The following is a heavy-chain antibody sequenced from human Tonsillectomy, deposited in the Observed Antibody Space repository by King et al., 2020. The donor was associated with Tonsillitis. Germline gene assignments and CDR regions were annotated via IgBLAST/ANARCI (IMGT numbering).Heavy chain of an antibody. CDR2: IYTSGST. J-gene: IGHJ6*02. CDR1: GGSISSYY. D-gene: IGHD3-3*01. V-gene: IGHV4-4*07. CDR3: ARDSRRDDFWSGYYLPSDYYGMDV. Sequence: VQLQESGPGLVKPSDTLSLTCTVSGGSISSYYWSWIRQPAGKGLEWIGRIYTSGSTNYNPSLKSRVTMSVDTSKNQFSLKLSSVTAADTAVYYCARDSRRDDFWSGYYLPSDYYGMDVWGHGTTVTVSS.